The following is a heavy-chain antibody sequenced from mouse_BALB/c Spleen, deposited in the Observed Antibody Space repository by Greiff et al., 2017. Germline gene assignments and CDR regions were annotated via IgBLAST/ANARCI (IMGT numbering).Heavy chain of an antibody. Sequence: EVKVEESGGGLVKPGGSLKLSCAASGFTFSSYTMSWVRQTPEKRLEWVATISSGGSYTYYPDSVKGRFTISRDNAKNTLYLQMSSLKSEDTAMYYCTKDDRGNYYAMDYWGQGTSVTVSS. V-gene: IGHV5-6-4*01. J-gene: IGHJ4*01. CDR2: ISSGGSYT. D-gene: IGHD2-1*01. CDR1: GFTFSSYT. CDR3: TKDDRGNYYAMDY.